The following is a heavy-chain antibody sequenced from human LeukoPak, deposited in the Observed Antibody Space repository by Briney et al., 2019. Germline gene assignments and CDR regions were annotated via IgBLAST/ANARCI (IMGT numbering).Heavy chain of an antibody. CDR3: ARHLRTSAWYDF. V-gene: IGHV4-39*01. CDR1: SDSISNNSFF. Sequence: PSETLSLTCTVSSDSISNNSFFWAWIRQPPGKGLEFIGTIFYHGNTYYNPTLKSRVTLSVDTSKNQFSLRLSSMTAADTAIYYCARHLRTSAWYDFWGQGTLVTVSS. CDR2: IFYHGNT. J-gene: IGHJ4*02. D-gene: IGHD6-19*01.